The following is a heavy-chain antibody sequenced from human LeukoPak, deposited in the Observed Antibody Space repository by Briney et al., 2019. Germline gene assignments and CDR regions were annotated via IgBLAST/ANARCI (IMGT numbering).Heavy chain of an antibody. CDR2: IYTSGST. CDR1: GGSISSYY. Sequence: SETLSLTCTVPGGSISSYYWSWIRQPAGKGLEWIGRIYTSGSTNYNPSLKSRVTMSVDTSKNQFSLKLSSVTAADTAVYYCARDQYPSRIAAAGTGWFDPWGQGTLVTVSS. CDR3: ARDQYPSRIAAAGTGWFDP. J-gene: IGHJ5*02. D-gene: IGHD6-13*01. V-gene: IGHV4-4*07.